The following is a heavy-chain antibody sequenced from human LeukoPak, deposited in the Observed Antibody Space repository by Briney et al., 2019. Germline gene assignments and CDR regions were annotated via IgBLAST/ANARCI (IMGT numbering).Heavy chain of an antibody. CDR2: ISAYNGNT. D-gene: IGHD2-2*01. Sequence: ASVKVSCKASGYTFTSYGISWVRQAPGQGLEWMGWISAYNGNTNYAQKLQGRVTMTTDTSTSTAYMELRSLRSDDTAVYYCARVRGCSGTPCYGGNWFDPWGQGTLVTVSS. CDR3: ARVRGCSGTPCYGGNWFDP. J-gene: IGHJ5*02. CDR1: GYTFTSYG. V-gene: IGHV1-18*01.